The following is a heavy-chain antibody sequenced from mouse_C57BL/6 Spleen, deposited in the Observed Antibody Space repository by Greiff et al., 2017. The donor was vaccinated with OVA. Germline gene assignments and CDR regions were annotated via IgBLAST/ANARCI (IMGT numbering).Heavy chain of an antibody. CDR1: GFTFSDYG. J-gene: IGHJ4*01. Sequence: DVKLVESGGGLVKPGGSLKLSCAASGFTFSDYGMHWVRQAPEKGLEWVTYISSGSSTIYYADTVKGRFTISRDNAKNTLFLQMTSLRSEDTAMYYCARADAMDYWGQGTSVTVSS. V-gene: IGHV5-17*01. CDR3: ARADAMDY. CDR2: ISSGSSTI.